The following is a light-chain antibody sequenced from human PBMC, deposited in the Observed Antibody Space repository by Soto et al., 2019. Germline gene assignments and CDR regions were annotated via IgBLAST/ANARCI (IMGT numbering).Light chain of an antibody. CDR3: QQCNNWPLS. J-gene: IGKJ5*01. CDR2: DVS. CDR1: QDITTN. V-gene: IGKV3-15*01. Sequence: EIVMTQAPATRPVPPGPRPPLSCRAGQDITTNFAWYQQKSGQSPRLLIYDVSSRATGVPARFSGTGSETDFTLTISGLQSEDSAVYFCQQCNNWPLSFGQGTRLEIK.